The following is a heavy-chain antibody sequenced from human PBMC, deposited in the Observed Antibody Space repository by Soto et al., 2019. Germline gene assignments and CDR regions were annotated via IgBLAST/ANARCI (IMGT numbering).Heavy chain of an antibody. J-gene: IGHJ5*02. CDR1: GYTFTSYY. D-gene: IGHD3-22*01. Sequence: QVQLVQSGAEVKKPGASVKVSCKASGYTFTSYYMHWVRQAPGQGLEWMGIINPSGGSTSYAQKCQARVTKTRDTCTSTVYMELSSLGSEDTAVYYCAGGSTLSPAITMIARDPWGQGTLVTVSS. CDR3: AGGSTLSPAITMIARDP. CDR2: INPSGGST. V-gene: IGHV1-46*01.